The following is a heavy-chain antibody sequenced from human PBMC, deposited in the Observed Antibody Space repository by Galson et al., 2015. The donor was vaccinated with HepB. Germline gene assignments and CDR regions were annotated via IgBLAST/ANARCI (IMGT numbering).Heavy chain of an antibody. V-gene: IGHV1-8*01. CDR3: ARKYPGSSSSVFGY. D-gene: IGHD6-6*01. CDR2: MNPNSGNT. CDR1: GYTFTSYD. Sequence: SVKVSCKASGYTFTSYDINWVRQATGQGLEWMGWMNPNSGNTGYAQKFQGRVTMTRNTSISTAYMELSSLRSEDTAVYYCARKYPGSSSSVFGYWGQGTLVTVSS. J-gene: IGHJ4*02.